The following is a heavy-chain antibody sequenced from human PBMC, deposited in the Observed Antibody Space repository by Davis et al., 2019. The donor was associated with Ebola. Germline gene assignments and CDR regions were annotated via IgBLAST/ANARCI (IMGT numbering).Heavy chain of an antibody. Sequence: PGGSLRLSCAASGFTLSEYFMSWIRQAPGKGLEWISSINSRSTAIDYVDSVKGRFTISRDNAKNSLFLQLNTLRVEDTAVYYCARDRYGLFDYWGQGTLVIVSS. CDR2: INSRSTAI. V-gene: IGHV3-11*01. D-gene: IGHD5-24*01. J-gene: IGHJ4*02. CDR3: ARDRYGLFDY. CDR1: GFTLSEYF.